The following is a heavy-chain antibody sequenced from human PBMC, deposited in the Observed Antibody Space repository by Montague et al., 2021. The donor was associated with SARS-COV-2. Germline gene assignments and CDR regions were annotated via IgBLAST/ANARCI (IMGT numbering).Heavy chain of an antibody. CDR2: FSHGVGT. CDR1: GGSFSSY. J-gene: IGHJ6*02. Sequence: SETLSLTCDVYGGSFSSYWSWIRQPPGRGLEWVGQFSHGVGTNYKPSLXSRVTISVDTSKNQVSLKLSSVTAADTAVYYCASHCGGRCYFGMDVWGQGTTVTVSS. CDR3: ASHCGGRCYFGMDV. V-gene: IGHV4-34*01. D-gene: IGHD2-21*01.